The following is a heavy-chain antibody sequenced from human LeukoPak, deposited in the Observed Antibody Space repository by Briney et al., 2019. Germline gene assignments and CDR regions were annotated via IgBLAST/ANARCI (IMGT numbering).Heavy chain of an antibody. CDR1: GYTFTVYY. CDR2: TNPNSGGT. D-gene: IGHD6-13*01. V-gene: IGHV1-2*02. CDR3: AKDSSSWPARGDYFDY. J-gene: IGHJ4*02. Sequence: ASVTVSCTASGYTFTVYYTHWVRQAPGQGREWMGWTNPNSGGTNYAQKFQGRVTITRDTSISTAYMELSRLTSDDTAVYYCAKDSSSWPARGDYFDYWGQGTLVTVSS.